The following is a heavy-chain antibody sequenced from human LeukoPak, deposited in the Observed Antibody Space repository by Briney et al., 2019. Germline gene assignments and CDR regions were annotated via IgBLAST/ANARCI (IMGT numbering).Heavy chain of an antibody. V-gene: IGHV1-69*13. J-gene: IGHJ4*02. CDR2: IIPIFGTA. CDR1: GGTFSSYA. CDR3: ARDGTAWSRDY. D-gene: IGHD1/OR15-1a*01. Sequence: ASVKVSCKASGGTFSSYAISWVRQAPGQGLEWMGGIIPIFGTANYAQKFQGRVTITADESTSTAYMELSSLRSEDTAVYYCARDGTAWSRDYWGQGTLVIVSS.